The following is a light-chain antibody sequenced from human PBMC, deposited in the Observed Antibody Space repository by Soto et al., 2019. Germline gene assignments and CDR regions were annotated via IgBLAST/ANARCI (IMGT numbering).Light chain of an antibody. CDR1: QGIRND. CDR3: LQDYNYPWT. CDR2: AAS. Sequence: AIQMTQSPSSLSASVGDRVTITCRASQGIRNDLGWYQQKTGKAPKLLIYAASSLQSGVRSRFSGSGSGTDFTLTISSLQPEDFATYYCLQDYNYPWTFGQGTKVEIK. V-gene: IGKV1-6*01. J-gene: IGKJ1*01.